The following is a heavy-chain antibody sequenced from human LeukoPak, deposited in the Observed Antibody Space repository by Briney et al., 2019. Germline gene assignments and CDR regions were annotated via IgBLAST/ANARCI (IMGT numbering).Heavy chain of an antibody. CDR1: GFTFNAFN. D-gene: IGHD3-10*01. CDR3: ARDISQIGYYYGYVVDY. V-gene: IGHV3-48*02. J-gene: IGHJ4*02. CDR2: ISGSGSTR. Sequence: GGSLRLSCAASGFTFNAFNINWVRQAPGKGLEWVSYISGSGSTRDYADSVKGRFTVSRDNAKNSVYLQMSSLRDDDTAVYYCARDISQIGYYYGYVVDYWGQGTLVTVSS.